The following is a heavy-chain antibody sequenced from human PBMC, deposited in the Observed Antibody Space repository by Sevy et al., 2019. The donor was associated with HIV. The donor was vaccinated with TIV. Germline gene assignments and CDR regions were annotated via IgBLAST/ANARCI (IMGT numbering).Heavy chain of an antibody. Sequence: GGSLRLSCAASGFTFSSYSMNWDRQAPGKGLEWVSYISSSSSTIYYADSVKGRFTISRDNAKNSLYLQMNSLRDEDTAVYYCARSPDYYGSGTFDYWGQGTLVTVSS. CDR2: ISSSSSTI. CDR3: ARSPDYYGSGTFDY. D-gene: IGHD3-10*01. J-gene: IGHJ4*02. CDR1: GFTFSSYS. V-gene: IGHV3-48*02.